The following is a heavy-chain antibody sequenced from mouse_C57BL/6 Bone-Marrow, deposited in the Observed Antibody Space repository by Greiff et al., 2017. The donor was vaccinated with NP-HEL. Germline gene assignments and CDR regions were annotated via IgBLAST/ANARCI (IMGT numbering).Heavy chain of an antibody. CDR1: GFSLTSYG. J-gene: IGHJ1*03. CDR3: AGFITTVVAYWYFDV. D-gene: IGHD1-1*01. CDR2: IWSGGST. Sequence: QVQLKESGPGLVQPSQSLSITCTVSGFSLTSYGVHWVRQSPGKGLEWLGVIWSGGSTDYNAAFISRLSISKDNSKSQVFFKMNSLQADDTAIYYCAGFITTVVAYWYFDVWGTGTTVTVSS. V-gene: IGHV2-2*01.